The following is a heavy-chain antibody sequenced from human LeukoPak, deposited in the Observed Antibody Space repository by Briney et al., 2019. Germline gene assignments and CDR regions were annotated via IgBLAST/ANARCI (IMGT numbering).Heavy chain of an antibody. Sequence: PGGSLRLSCAASGFTLSNYGMHWVRQAPGKGLEWVAVMWYDGRNKYYADSVKGRFTISRDTAKNSLYLQMNSLRAEDTAVYYCAAVKYYYYYYMDVWGKGTTATVSS. D-gene: IGHD3-22*01. CDR2: MWYDGRNK. J-gene: IGHJ6*03. CDR1: GFTLSNYG. CDR3: AAVKYYYYYYMDV. V-gene: IGHV3-33*03.